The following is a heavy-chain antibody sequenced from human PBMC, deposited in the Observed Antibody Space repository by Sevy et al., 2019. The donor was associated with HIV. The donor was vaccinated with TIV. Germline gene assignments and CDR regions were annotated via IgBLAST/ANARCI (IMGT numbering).Heavy chain of an antibody. V-gene: IGHV3-7*03. J-gene: IGHJ6*02. CDR1: GFTFGDFR. D-gene: IGHD2-2*01. CDR2: IKRDGSEK. Sequence: GGSLRLSCAASGFTFGDFRMTWVRQAPGKGLEWVANIKRDGSEKYYVPSVKGRFTISRDNAKSSLYLQMKSLGAEDTAVYYCARDCNSNTCLWGLDVWGQGTTVTVSS. CDR3: ARDCNSNTCLWGLDV.